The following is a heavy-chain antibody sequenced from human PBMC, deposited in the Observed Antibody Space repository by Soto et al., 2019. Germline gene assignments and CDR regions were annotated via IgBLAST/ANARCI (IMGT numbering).Heavy chain of an antibody. CDR2: ISAYNGNT. D-gene: IGHD6-19*01. V-gene: IGHV1-18*04. J-gene: IGHJ5*02. CDR3: ARAVAGRRDNWFDP. Sequence: ASVKVSCKASGYTFTSYGISWVRQAPGQGLEWMGWISAYNGNTNYAQKLQGRVTMTTDTSTSTAYMELRSLRSDDTAVYYCARAVAGRRDNWFDPWRQGTLVTVSS. CDR1: GYTFTSYG.